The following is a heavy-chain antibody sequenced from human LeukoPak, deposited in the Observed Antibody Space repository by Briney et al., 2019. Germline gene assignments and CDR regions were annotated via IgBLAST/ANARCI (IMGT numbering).Heavy chain of an antibody. CDR2: IYHGGST. J-gene: IGHJ4*02. CDR3: ARGDTAGYSDY. Sequence: TSETLSLTCAVSGDSISNSHWWSWVRPPPRKGLEWIGEIYHGGSTNFNPSLKSRVTISVDRSNNQFSLRLTSVTAADTAVYYCARGDTAGYSDYWGQGTLVTVSS. D-gene: IGHD5-18*01. V-gene: IGHV4-4*02. CDR1: GDSISNSHW.